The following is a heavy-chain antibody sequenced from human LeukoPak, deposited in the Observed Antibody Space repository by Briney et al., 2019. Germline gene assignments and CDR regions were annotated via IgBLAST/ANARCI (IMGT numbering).Heavy chain of an antibody. D-gene: IGHD2-21*02. Sequence: PGGSLRLSCAASGFTFSSYSMNWVRQAPGKGLEWVSAISGSGGSTYSADSVKGRFTISRDNSKNTLYLQVNSLRAEDTAVYYCAKSPDCGGDCEDVWDYWGQGTLVTVSS. V-gene: IGHV3-23*01. J-gene: IGHJ4*02. CDR2: ISGSGGST. CDR3: AKSPDCGGDCEDVWDY. CDR1: GFTFSSYS.